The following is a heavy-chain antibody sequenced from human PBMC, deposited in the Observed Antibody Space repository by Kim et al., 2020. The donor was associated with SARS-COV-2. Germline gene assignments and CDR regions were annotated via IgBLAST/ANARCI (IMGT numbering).Heavy chain of an antibody. CDR3: AGYCSSTSCYAGFWFDP. V-gene: IGHV4-39*01. D-gene: IGHD2-2*03. Sequence: SETLSLTCTVSGGSISSSSYYWGWIRQPPGKGLEWIGSIYYSGSTYYNPSLKSRVTISVDTSKNQFSLKLSSVTAADTAVYYCAGYCSSTSCYAGFWFDPWGQGTLVTVSS. J-gene: IGHJ5*02. CDR1: GGSISSSSYY. CDR2: IYYSGST.